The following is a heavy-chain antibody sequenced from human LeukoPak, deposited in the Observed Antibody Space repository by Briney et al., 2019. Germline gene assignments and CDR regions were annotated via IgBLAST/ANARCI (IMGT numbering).Heavy chain of an antibody. J-gene: IGHJ5*02. D-gene: IGHD2-15*01. V-gene: IGHV3-15*01. Sequence: PGGSLRLSCAASGFTFSNAWMSWVRQAPGKGLEWVGRIKSKTDGGTTDYAAPVKGRLTISRDDSKNTLYLQMNSLKTEDTAVYYCTTDSVVVVAATLDFDPWGQGTLVTVSS. CDR2: IKSKTDGGTT. CDR1: GFTFSNAW. CDR3: TTDSVVVVAATLDFDP.